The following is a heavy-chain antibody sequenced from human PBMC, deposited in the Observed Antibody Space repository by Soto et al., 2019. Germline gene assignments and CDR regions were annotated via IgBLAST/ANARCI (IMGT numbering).Heavy chain of an antibody. CDR3: ARGYPYYDILTGLGGRYYYYGMDV. Sequence: SETLSLTCAVYGGSFSGYYWILIRQPPGKGLEWIGEINHSGSTNYNPSLKSRVTISVDTSKNQFSLKLSSVTAADTAVYYCARGYPYYDILTGLGGRYYYYGMDVWGQGTTVTVSS. CDR1: GGSFSGYY. V-gene: IGHV4-34*01. D-gene: IGHD3-9*01. J-gene: IGHJ6*02. CDR2: INHSGST.